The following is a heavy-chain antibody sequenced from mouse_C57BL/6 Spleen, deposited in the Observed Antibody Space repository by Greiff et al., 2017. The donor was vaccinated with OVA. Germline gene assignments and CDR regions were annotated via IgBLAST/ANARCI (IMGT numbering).Heavy chain of an antibody. CDR1: GYSFTDYN. D-gene: IGHD1-1*01. CDR2: INPNYGTT. V-gene: IGHV1-39*01. CDR3: ARSFSTTVVARRVHAMDY. Sequence: EVKLMESGPELVKPGASVKISCKASGYSFTDYNMNWVKQSNGKSLEWIGVINPNYGTTSYNQKFKGKATLTVDQSSSTAYMQLNSLTSEDSAVYYCARSFSTTVVARRVHAMDYWGQGTSVTVSS. J-gene: IGHJ4*01.